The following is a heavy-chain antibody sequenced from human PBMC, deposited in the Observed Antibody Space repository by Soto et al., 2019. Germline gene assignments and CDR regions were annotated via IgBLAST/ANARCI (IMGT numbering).Heavy chain of an antibody. V-gene: IGHV1-69*13. CDR2: IIPIFGTA. Sequence: ASVKVSCKASGGTFSSYAISWVRQAPGQGLEWMGGIIPIFGTANYAQKFQGRVTITADESTSTAYMELSSLRSEDTAVYYCARTVDTGTSTYFDYWGQGTLVTVSS. CDR1: GGTFSSYA. D-gene: IGHD5-18*01. J-gene: IGHJ4*02. CDR3: ARTVDTGTSTYFDY.